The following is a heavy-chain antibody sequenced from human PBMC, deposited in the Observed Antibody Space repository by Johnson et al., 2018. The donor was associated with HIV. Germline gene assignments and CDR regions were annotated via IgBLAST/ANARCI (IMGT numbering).Heavy chain of an antibody. CDR2: IKQDGSER. CDR3: ARDSSGYYYIPDAFDI. Sequence: EVRLVESGGGVVQPGRSLRLSCAASGFTLGSFGMHWVRQAPGKGLEWVANIKQDGSERYFVDSVKGRFTISRDNARNSLYLQMNTLRAEDTAVYFCARDSSGYYYIPDAFDIWGQGTMVTVSS. D-gene: IGHD3-22*01. J-gene: IGHJ3*02. V-gene: IGHV3-7*05. CDR1: GFTLGSFG.